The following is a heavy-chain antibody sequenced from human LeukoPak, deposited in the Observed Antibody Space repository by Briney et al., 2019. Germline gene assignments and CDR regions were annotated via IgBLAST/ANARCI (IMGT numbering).Heavy chain of an antibody. CDR1: GFTFSSYA. D-gene: IGHD3-22*01. J-gene: IGHJ4*02. CDR2: ISYDGSNK. CDR3: ARGPYGPPTEIADSSGTYTPLDY. Sequence: PGRSLRLPCAASGFTFSSYAMHWVRQAPGKGLEWVAVISYDGSNKYYADSVKGRFTISRDNSKNTLYLQMNSLRAEDTAVYYCARGPYGPPTEIADSSGTYTPLDYWGQGTLVTVSS. V-gene: IGHV3-30*04.